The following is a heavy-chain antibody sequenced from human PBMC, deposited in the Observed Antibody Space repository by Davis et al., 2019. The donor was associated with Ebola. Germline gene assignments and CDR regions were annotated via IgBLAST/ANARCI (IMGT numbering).Heavy chain of an antibody. CDR3: ARNEYCSGGSCYLAYYYYGMDV. V-gene: IGHV3-23*01. J-gene: IGHJ6*02. D-gene: IGHD2-15*01. CDR2: ISGSGGRT. CDR1: VFTVTSNY. Sequence: GESLKISCAASVFTVTSNYMSWVRQAPGQALDWVSAISGSGGRTHYADSVKGRFTISRDNSKNTLYLQMNSLRAEDTAVYYCARNEYCSGGSCYLAYYYYGMDVWGQGTTVTVSS.